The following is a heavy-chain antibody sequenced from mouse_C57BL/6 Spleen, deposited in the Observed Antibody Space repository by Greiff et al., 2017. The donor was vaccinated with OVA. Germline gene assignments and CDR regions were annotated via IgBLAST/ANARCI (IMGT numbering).Heavy chain of an antibody. J-gene: IGHJ2*01. CDR2: INYDGSST. CDR3: ARAGTGAYFDY. Sequence: EVKLVESEGGLVQPGSSMKLSCTASGFTFSDYYMAWVRQVPEKGLEWVANINYDGSSTYYLDSLKSRFIISRDNAKNILYLQMSSLKSEDTATXYCARAGTGAYFDYWGQGTTLTVSS. D-gene: IGHD4-1*01. CDR1: GFTFSDYY. V-gene: IGHV5-16*01.